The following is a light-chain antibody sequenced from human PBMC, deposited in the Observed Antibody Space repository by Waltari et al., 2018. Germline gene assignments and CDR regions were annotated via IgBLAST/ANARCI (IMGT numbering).Light chain of an antibody. Sequence: DIQLTQSPSFLSASVGERVTITCRASQGIKTYLACYQQKPGKAPKLLIYPASTLQSGVPSRFSGSGSGTEFTLTISSLQPEDFATYDCQQLKSFPRTFGQGTKVEIK. CDR3: QQLKSFPRT. V-gene: IGKV1-9*01. CDR1: QGIKTY. CDR2: PAS. J-gene: IGKJ1*01.